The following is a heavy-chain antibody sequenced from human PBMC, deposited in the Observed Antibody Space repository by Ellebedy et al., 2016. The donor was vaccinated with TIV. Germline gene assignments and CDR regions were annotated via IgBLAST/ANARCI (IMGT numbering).Heavy chain of an antibody. D-gene: IGHD4/OR15-4a*01. CDR2: VHSTVTT. CDR1: GFPISSSY. CDR3: ARNSYDYNYYYYHMDV. Sequence: GSLRLSCSVPGFPISSSYRSWIRQSPGRGLEWIGYVHSTVTTSYNPSLKSRVTISVDRSSNQFSLSLRSVTAADAAIYYCARNSYDYNYYYYHMDVWGKGTTVSVSS. J-gene: IGHJ6*03. V-gene: IGHV4-4*09.